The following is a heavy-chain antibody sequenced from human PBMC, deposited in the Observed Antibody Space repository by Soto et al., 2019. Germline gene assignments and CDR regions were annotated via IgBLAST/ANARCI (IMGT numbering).Heavy chain of an antibody. Sequence: EVQRVESGGGLVKPGGSLRLSCAASGFTFSSYSMNWVRQAPGKGLEWVSAINRNSINMHYADSVKGRFTISRDNAKNSLYLQMNSLRVEDTAVYYCVRDLLEVVTKFDPWGQGTLVTVSS. D-gene: IGHD1-1*01. J-gene: IGHJ5*02. CDR3: VRDLLEVVTKFDP. V-gene: IGHV3-21*01. CDR2: INRNSINM. CDR1: GFTFSSYS.